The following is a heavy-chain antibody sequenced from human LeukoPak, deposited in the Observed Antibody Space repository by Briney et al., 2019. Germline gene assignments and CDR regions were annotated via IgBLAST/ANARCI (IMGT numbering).Heavy chain of an antibody. J-gene: IGHJ4*02. Sequence: ASVKLSCKASGPTFTSYAISWVRQAPGQGLEWMGRIIPILGIANYAQKSPGRVTMTADKSTSTDYMELTSLSCEGTAVYSCARDGGFGELYIPFAYCGQPILLTVSS. CDR3: ARDGGFGELYIPFAY. D-gene: IGHD3-10*01. CDR1: GPTFTSYA. CDR2: IIPILGIA. V-gene: IGHV1-69*04.